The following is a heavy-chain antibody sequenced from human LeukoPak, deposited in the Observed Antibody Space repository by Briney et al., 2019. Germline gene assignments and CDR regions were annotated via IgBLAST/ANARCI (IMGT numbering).Heavy chain of an antibody. CDR3: ARDWPELYNWFDP. V-gene: IGHV3-21*01. Sequence: GGSLRLSCAASGFTFSSYGMSWVRQAPGKGLEWVSSISDSSNYIYYADSVKGRFTISRDNAKNSLYLQMNSLRVEDTAVYYCARDWPELYNWFDPWGQGTLVTVSS. D-gene: IGHD1-26*01. CDR1: GFTFSSYG. J-gene: IGHJ5*02. CDR2: ISDSSNYI.